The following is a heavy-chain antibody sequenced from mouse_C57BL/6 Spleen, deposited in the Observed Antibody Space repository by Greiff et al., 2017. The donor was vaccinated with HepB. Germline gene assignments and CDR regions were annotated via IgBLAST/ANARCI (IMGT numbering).Heavy chain of an antibody. J-gene: IGHJ1*03. CDR3: TEGYYLRSLGWYFDV. CDR1: GFNIKDYY. V-gene: IGHV14-1*01. D-gene: IGHD3-1*01. Sequence: VQLQQSGAELVRPGASVKLSCTASGFNIKDYYMHWVKQRPEQGLEWIGRIDPEDGDTEYAPKFQGKATMTADTSSNTAYLQLSSLTSEDTAVYYCTEGYYLRSLGWYFDVWGTGTTVTVSS. CDR2: IDPEDGDT.